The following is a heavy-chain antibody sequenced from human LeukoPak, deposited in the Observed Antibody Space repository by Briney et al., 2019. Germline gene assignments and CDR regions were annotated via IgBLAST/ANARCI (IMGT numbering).Heavy chain of an antibody. CDR2: ISGSGGNT. CDR1: GFTFSSYA. CDR3: ASPAGLRLIEGAFDI. Sequence: PGGALRLSCAASGFTFSSYAMSWVRQAPGNGLEWVSAISGSGGNTYYAGSVKGRFTISRDNSKNTLSLQMNSLRAEDTAVYYCASPAGLRLIEGAFDIWGQGTMVTVSS. J-gene: IGHJ3*02. V-gene: IGHV3-23*01. D-gene: IGHD5-12*01.